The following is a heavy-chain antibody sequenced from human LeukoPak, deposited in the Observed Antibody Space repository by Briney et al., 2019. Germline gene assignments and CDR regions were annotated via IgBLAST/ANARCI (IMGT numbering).Heavy chain of an antibody. J-gene: IGHJ4*02. CDR1: GFTFSSYA. CDR2: ISGSGGST. CDR3: AKDPGRYSGSYYSHYFDY. V-gene: IGHV3-23*01. Sequence: GGSLRLSCAACGFTFSSYAMGWVRQAPGKGLEWVSAISGSGGSTYYADSVKGRFTISRDNSKNTLYLQMNSLRAEDTAVYYCAKDPGRYSGSYYSHYFDYWGQGTLVTVSS. D-gene: IGHD1-26*01.